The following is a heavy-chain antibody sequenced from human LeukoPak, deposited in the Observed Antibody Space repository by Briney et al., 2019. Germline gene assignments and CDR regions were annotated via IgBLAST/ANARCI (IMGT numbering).Heavy chain of an antibody. CDR2: ISSSSSYI. CDR1: GFTFSSYS. J-gene: IGHJ5*02. V-gene: IGHV3-21*01. CDR3: ARDFPTSGDYDWFDP. Sequence: GGSLRLSCAASGFTFSSYSMNWVRQAPGKGLEWVSSISSSSSYIYYADSAKGRFTISRDNAKNSLYLQMNSLRAEDTAVYYCARDFPTSGDYDWFDPWGQGTLVTVSS. D-gene: IGHD4-17*01.